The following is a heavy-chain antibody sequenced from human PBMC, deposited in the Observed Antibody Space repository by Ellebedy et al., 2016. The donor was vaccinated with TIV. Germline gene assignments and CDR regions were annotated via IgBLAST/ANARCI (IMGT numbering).Heavy chain of an antibody. CDR2: IGSRTYIV. CDR1: GFTFSTYN. V-gene: IGHV3-48*02. CDR3: AGGGGERLRYSFDV. D-gene: IGHD3-9*01. J-gene: IGHJ3*01. Sequence: PGGSLRLSCAAPGFTFSTYNMNRVRQAPGKGLEWFSYIGSRTYIVYYADPVKGRFTISNDNAKNSLYLQMNSLRDEDTAVYYCAGGGGERLRYSFDVRGHGTMVTVSS.